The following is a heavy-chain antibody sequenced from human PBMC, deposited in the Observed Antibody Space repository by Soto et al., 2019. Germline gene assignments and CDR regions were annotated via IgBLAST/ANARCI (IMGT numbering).Heavy chain of an antibody. CDR2: INHSGRT. J-gene: IGHJ4*02. CDR1: GGYFSGYY. V-gene: IGHV4-34*01. CDR3: ARDKITGVFDY. Sequence: QVQLQQWGAGLLKPSETLSLTCAVYGGYFSGYYWTWIRQPLGTGLGWIGEINHSGRTNYNPSLKSRVTISVDTSKHQFSLNLTSVTAADTAVYYFARDKITGVFDYWGQGTLVTVSS. D-gene: IGHD2-8*02.